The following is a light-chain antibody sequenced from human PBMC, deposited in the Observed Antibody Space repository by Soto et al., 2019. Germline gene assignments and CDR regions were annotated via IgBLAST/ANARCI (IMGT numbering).Light chain of an antibody. V-gene: IGLV2-14*01. CDR3: SSYTISSTYV. CDR2: DVS. Sequence: QSALTQPASVSGSPGHSIAISCTGTSSVVGGYNYVYWYQQHPGKVPKLLINDVSNRPSGVSSRFSGSKSGNTASLTISGLQAEDEADYYCSSYTISSTYVFGSGTKVTVL. CDR1: SSVVGGYNY. J-gene: IGLJ1*01.